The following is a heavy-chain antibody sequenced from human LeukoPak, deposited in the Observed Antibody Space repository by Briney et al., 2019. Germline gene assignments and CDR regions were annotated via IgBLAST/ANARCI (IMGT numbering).Heavy chain of an antibody. CDR1: GFTFSSYW. D-gene: IGHD3-22*01. CDR2: IKQDGSEK. CDR3: ARGRYYYDSSGYYGLDI. J-gene: IGHJ4*02. Sequence: PGGSLRLSCAASGFTFSSYWMSWVRQAPGKGLEWVANIKQDGSEKYYVDSVKGRFTISRDNAKNSLYLQTNSLRAEDTAVYYCARGRYYYDSSGYYGLDIWGQGTLVTVSS. V-gene: IGHV3-7*03.